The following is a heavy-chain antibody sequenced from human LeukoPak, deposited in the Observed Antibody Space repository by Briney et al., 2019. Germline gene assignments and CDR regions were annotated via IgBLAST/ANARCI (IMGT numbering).Heavy chain of an antibody. V-gene: IGHV1-69*04. CDR2: LVPILNMG. J-gene: IGHJ3*02. D-gene: IGHD3-16*01. CDR3: ATRTPLIYFDVFDI. CDR1: GDSFSSDV. Sequence: SVKVSCKASGDSFSSDVINWVRQAPGQGPEWMGRLVPILNMGNYAERFQDRITLTADTSTSTAYMELSSLTSEDTAVYYCATRTPLIYFDVFDIWGQGTLVTVSS.